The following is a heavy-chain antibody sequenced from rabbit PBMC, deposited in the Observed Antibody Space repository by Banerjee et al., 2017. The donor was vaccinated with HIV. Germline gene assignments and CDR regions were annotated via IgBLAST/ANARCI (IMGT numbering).Heavy chain of an antibody. D-gene: IGHD2-1*01. Sequence: QEQLVESGGDLVKPEGSLTLTCTASGFSFNNKYVMCWVRQAPGKGLEWIACINDGSSGDTAYASWAKGRFTISKTSSTTVTLQMTSLTAADTATYFCAKLSDWSYKLWGPGTLVTVS. CDR2: INDGSSGDT. J-gene: IGHJ4*01. CDR3: AKLSDWSYKL. V-gene: IGHV1S45*01. CDR1: GFSFNNKYV.